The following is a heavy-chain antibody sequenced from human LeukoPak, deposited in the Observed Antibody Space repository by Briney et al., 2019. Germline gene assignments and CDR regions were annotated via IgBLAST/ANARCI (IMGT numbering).Heavy chain of an antibody. CDR2: ISSSSSYI. CDR3: ARGRYCDIFGY. Sequence: GGSLRLSCAASGFTFSSYSMNWVRQAPGKGLEWVSSISSSSSYIYYADSVKGRFTISRDHAKHSLYLQMMSLRAEDTAVYYCARGRYCDIFGYWGQGTLVTVSS. J-gene: IGHJ4*02. D-gene: IGHD3-9*01. CDR1: GFTFSSYS. V-gene: IGHV3-21*01.